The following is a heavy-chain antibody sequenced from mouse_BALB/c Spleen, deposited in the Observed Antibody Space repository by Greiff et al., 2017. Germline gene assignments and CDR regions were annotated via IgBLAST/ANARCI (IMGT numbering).Heavy chain of an antibody. CDR3: ARPIYYGIPWYFDV. CDR1: GFDFSRYW. D-gene: IGHD2-1*01. CDR2: INPDSSTI. V-gene: IGHV4-1*02. J-gene: IGHJ1*01. Sequence: EVQGVESGGGLVQPGGSLKLSCAASGFDFSRYWMSWVRQAPGKGLEWIGEINPDSSTINYTPSLKDKFIISRDNAKNTLYLQMSKVRSEDTALYYCARPIYYGIPWYFDVWGAGTTVTVSS.